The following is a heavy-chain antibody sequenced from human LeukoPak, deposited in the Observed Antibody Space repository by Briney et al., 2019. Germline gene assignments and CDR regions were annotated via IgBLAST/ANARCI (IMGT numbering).Heavy chain of an antibody. V-gene: IGHV3-30*18. D-gene: IGHD6-19*01. CDR1: GFTFSDYY. CDR3: AKDAGKSGSGWYEDY. CDR2: ISYDGSNK. J-gene: IGHJ4*02. Sequence: GGSLRLSCAASGFTFSDYYMSWIRQAPGKGLEWVAVISYDGSNKYYADSVKGRFTISKDNSKNTLYLQMNSLRAEDTAVYYCAKDAGKSGSGWYEDYWGQGTLVTVSS.